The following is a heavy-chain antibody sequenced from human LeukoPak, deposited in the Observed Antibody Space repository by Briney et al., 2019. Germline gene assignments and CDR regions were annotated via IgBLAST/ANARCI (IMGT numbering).Heavy chain of an antibody. D-gene: IGHD5-12*01. J-gene: IGHJ4*02. Sequence: GRSLRLSCAASGFTFSSYAMHWVRQAPGKGLEWVAVISYDGSNKYYADSVKGRFTISRDNSKNTLYLQMNSLRAEDTAVYYCAKAGVVATIVAVDYWAQGTLVTVSS. CDR2: ISYDGSNK. CDR1: GFTFSSYA. V-gene: IGHV3-30-3*01. CDR3: AKAGVVATIVAVDY.